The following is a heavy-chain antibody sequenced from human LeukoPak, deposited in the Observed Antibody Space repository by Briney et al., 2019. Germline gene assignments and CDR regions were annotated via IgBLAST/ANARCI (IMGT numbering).Heavy chain of an antibody. CDR1: GGSFSGYY. Sequence: SETLSLTCAVYGGSFSGYYWSWIRQPPGKGLEWIGEINHSGSTNYNPSLKSRVTISVDTSKNQFSLKLSSVTAADTAVYYCARPLNYYDSSGYYSWGQGTLVTVSS. J-gene: IGHJ4*02. CDR3: ARPLNYYDSSGYYS. D-gene: IGHD3-22*01. CDR2: INHSGST. V-gene: IGHV4-34*01.